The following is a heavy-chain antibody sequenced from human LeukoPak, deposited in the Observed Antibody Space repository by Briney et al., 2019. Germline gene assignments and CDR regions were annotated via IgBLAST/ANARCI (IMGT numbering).Heavy chain of an antibody. CDR2: ISAYNGNT. CDR3: ARKGGGYYDILTGYNWFDP. V-gene: IGHV1-18*01. Sequence: ASVKVSCKASGYTFTSYGISWVRQAPGQRLEWMGWISAYNGNTNYAQKLQGRVTMTTDTSTSTAYMELRSLRSDDTAVYYCARKGGGYYDILTGYNWFDPWGQGTLVTVSS. CDR1: GYTFTSYG. J-gene: IGHJ5*02. D-gene: IGHD3-9*01.